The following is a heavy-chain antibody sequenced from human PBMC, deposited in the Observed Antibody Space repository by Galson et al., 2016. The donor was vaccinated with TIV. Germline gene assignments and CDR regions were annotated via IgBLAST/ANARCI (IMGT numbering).Heavy chain of an antibody. CDR2: IDWDDDK. D-gene: IGHD7-27*01. V-gene: IGHV2-70*11. J-gene: IGHJ4*02. CDR3: ARTLSNGARLDL. CDR1: GFSLSSSGMC. Sequence: PALVKPTQTLTLTCTFSGFSLSSSGMCVSWIRQPPGKALEWLARIDWDDDKYYSTPLKTRLTISKDTSKNQVVLTLNNVDPVDTATYYCARTLSNGARLDLWGQGTLVTVSS.